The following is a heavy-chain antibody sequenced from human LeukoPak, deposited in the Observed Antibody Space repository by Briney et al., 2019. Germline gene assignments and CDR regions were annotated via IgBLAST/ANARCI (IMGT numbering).Heavy chain of an antibody. Sequence: SETLSLTCAVYGGSFRGYYWSWIRQPPGKGLEWIGEINHSGSTNYNPSLKSRVTISVDTSKNQFSLKLSSVTAADTAVYYCARAMITFGGVNFDYWGQGTLVTVSS. CDR2: INHSGST. V-gene: IGHV4-34*01. CDR3: ARAMITFGGVNFDY. D-gene: IGHD3-16*01. CDR1: GGSFRGYY. J-gene: IGHJ4*02.